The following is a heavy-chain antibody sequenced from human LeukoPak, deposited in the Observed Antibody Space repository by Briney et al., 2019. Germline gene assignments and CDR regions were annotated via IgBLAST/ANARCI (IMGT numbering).Heavy chain of an antibody. CDR3: ARPSRDGYVDAFDI. CDR2: INHSGST. J-gene: IGHJ3*02. D-gene: IGHD5-24*01. V-gene: IGHV4-34*01. CDR1: GGSFSGYY. Sequence: SETLSLTCAVYGGSFSGYYWSWIRQPPGKGLEWIGEINHSGSTNYNPSLKSRVTISVDTSKNQFSLKLSSVTAADTAVYYCARPSRDGYVDAFDIWGQGTMVTVSS.